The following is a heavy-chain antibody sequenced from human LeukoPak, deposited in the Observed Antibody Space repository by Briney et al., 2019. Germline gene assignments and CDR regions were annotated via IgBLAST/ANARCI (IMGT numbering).Heavy chain of an antibody. CDR3: AKDPPEGAYCGGDCFPFRFDP. CDR1: GFTFSTYA. D-gene: IGHD2-21*01. V-gene: IGHV3-23*01. CDR2: ISGSGSST. Sequence: PGGSLRLSCADSGFTFSTYAMSWVRQAPGKGLEWVSTISGSGSSTYYADSVKGRFTISRDNSKNTLYLQMNSLRVEDTAVYYCAKDPPEGAYCGGDCFPFRFDPWGQGTLVTVSS. J-gene: IGHJ5*02.